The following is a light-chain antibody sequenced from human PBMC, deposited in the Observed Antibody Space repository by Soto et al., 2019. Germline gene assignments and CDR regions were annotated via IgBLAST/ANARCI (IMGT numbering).Light chain of an antibody. CDR2: GAS. CDR3: QQYDTSPFT. V-gene: IGKV3-20*01. J-gene: IGKJ2*01. CDR1: QRVAGRY. Sequence: EIVLTQSPCTLSLSPGERATLSCRASQRVAGRYVAWYHQKPGQAPRLLINGASNRASGIPDRFSGSGSGTDFTLTISRLEPEDFAVYYCQQYDTSPFTFGQGTKLEIK.